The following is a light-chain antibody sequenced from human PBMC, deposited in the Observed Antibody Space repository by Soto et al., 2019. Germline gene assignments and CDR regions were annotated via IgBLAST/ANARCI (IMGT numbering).Light chain of an antibody. J-gene: IGKJ1*01. V-gene: IGKV1-5*03. Sequence: DIQMTQSPSTLSASVGDRVTITCRASQTIRSWLAWYQQKPGKAPKLLIYKASTLESAVPSRFSGSGSGTEFTLTISSLQPDDFATYYCQQYNSYSRTFGQGIKVEIK. CDR3: QQYNSYSRT. CDR1: QTIRSW. CDR2: KAS.